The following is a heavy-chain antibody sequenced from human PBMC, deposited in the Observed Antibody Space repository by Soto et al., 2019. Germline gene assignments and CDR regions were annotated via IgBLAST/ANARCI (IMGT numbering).Heavy chain of an antibody. V-gene: IGHV3-30-3*01. D-gene: IGHD6-19*01. CDR1: GFTFSSYA. J-gene: IGHJ3*02. CDR2: ISYDGSNK. Sequence: SGGSLRLSCSASGFTFSSYAMHWVRQAPGKGLEWVAVISYDGSNKYYADSVKGRFTISRDNSKNTLYLQMNSLRAEDTAVYYCASSSGWSGGALDIWGQGTMVTVSS. CDR3: ASSSGWSGGALDI.